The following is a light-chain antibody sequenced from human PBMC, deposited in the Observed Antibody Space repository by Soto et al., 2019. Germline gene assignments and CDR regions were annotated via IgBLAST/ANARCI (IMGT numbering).Light chain of an antibody. Sequence: EIVLTQSPGTLSLSPVERVTLSCRASQSVSSSYLAWYQQKPGQAPRLLFYGASSRATGIPDRFSGSGSGTDFTLTINNLEPEDFAVYYCQVRTNWSIAFGRGTRLEIK. CDR1: QSVSSSY. CDR3: QVRTNWSIA. CDR2: GAS. J-gene: IGKJ5*01. V-gene: IGKV3D-20*02.